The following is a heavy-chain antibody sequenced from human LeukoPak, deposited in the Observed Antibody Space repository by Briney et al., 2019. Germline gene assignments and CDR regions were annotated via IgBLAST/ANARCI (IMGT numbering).Heavy chain of an antibody. Sequence: GGSLRLSCAASGFTFSSYSMNWVRQAPGKGLEWVSSISSSSSYIYYADSVKGRFTISRDNAKNSLYLQMNSLRAEDTAVYYCVRSMNGRYGFFDYWGQGILVIVSS. D-gene: IGHD1-26*01. J-gene: IGHJ4*02. CDR3: VRSMNGRYGFFDY. CDR1: GFTFSSYS. CDR2: ISSSSSYI. V-gene: IGHV3-21*01.